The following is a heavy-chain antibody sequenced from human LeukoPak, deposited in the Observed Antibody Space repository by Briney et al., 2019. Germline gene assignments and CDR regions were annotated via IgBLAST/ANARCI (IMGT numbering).Heavy chain of an antibody. Sequence: TGGSLRLSCAASGFTFCRYSMNWARHAPGKALEWGSHISSISRFKHYADSGRGGFTTSGDDAKNSRYRQRNGRRAEDTAVYYRAGVVVVATGWFHPCGEGTLVTVSS. CDR2: ISSISRFK. CDR3: AGVVVVATGWFHP. V-gene: IGHV3-21*01. D-gene: IGHD2-15*01. CDR1: GFTFCRYS. J-gene: IGHJ5*02.